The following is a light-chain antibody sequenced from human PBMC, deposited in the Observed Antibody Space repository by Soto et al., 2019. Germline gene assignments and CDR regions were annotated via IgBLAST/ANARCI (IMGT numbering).Light chain of an antibody. V-gene: IGKV3-15*01. CDR1: QSVSSA. CDR2: GAS. Sequence: EIVMPQSPATLSVSPGQRATLSCRASQSVSSALAWYQQKPGQAPRLLIYGASTRATGIPTRFSGSGSGTQFTLTIYSLQSEDFAVYYCQQYNNWPPLTFGGGTKVEMK. J-gene: IGKJ4*01. CDR3: QQYNNWPPLT.